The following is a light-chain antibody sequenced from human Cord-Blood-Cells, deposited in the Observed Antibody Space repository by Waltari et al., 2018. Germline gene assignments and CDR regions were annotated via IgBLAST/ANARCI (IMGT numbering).Light chain of an antibody. CDR1: QSISSY. Sequence: TQSPSSLSASVGDRVTITCRASQSISSYLNWYQQKPGQAPRLLIYDASNRATGIPARFSGSGSGTDFTLTISSLEPEDFAVYYCQQRGNWRITFGQGTRLEIK. CDR2: DAS. V-gene: IGKV3-11*01. J-gene: IGKJ5*01. CDR3: QQRGNWRIT.